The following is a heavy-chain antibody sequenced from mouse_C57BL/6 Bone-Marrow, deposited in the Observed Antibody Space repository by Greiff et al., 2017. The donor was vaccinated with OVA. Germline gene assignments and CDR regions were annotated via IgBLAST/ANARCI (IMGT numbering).Heavy chain of an antibody. J-gene: IGHJ4*01. CDR1: GFTFSDYY. V-gene: IGHV5-12*01. Sequence: DVMLVESGGGLVQPGGSLKLSCAASGFTFSDYYMYWVRQTPEKRLEWVAYISNGGGSTYYPDTVKGRFTISRDNAKNTLYLQMSRLKAEDTAMYYCARQEFWYYYAMDYWGQGASVTVSS. CDR2: ISNGGGST. CDR3: ARQEFWYYYAMDY.